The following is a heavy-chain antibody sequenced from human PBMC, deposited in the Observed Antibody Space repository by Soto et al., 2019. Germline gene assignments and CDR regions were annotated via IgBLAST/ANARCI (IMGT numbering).Heavy chain of an antibody. CDR3: AKVPYSSSYYYYNYMDV. D-gene: IGHD6-6*01. CDR2: ISGSGGST. CDR1: GFTFSSYA. V-gene: IGHV3-23*01. J-gene: IGHJ6*03. Sequence: GGSLRLSCAASGFTFSSYAMSWVRQAPGKGLEWVSAISGSGGSTYYADSVKGRFTISRDNSKNTLYLQMNSLRAEDTAVYYCAKVPYSSSYYYYNYMDVWGKGTTVTVSS.